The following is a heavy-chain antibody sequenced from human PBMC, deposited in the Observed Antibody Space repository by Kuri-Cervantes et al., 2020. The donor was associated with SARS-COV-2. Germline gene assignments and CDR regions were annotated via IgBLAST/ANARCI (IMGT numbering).Heavy chain of an antibody. Sequence: GESLKISCAASGFTFSDYYMSWIRQAPGKGLEWVSYISSSGSTIYYADSVKGRFTISRDNAKNSLYLQMNSLRAEDTAVYYCASTLGGGWDYFDYWGQGTLVTVSS. CDR1: GFTFSDYY. V-gene: IGHV3-11*04. CDR3: ASTLGGGWDYFDY. J-gene: IGHJ4*02. CDR2: ISSSGSTI. D-gene: IGHD3-16*01.